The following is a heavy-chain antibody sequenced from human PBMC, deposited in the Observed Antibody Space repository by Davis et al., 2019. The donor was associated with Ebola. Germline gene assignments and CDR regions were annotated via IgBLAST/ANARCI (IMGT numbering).Heavy chain of an antibody. CDR1: GYTFTSYG. CDR2: ISAYNGNT. J-gene: IGHJ4*02. Sequence: AASVKVSCKASGYTFTSYGISWVRQAPGQGLEWMGWISAYNGNTNYAQKLQGRVTMTTDTSTSTAYMELRSLRSDDTAVYYCARDVLVAQFGVVIIGGDYWGQGTLVTVSS. V-gene: IGHV1-18*01. D-gene: IGHD3-3*01. CDR3: ARDVLVAQFGVVIIGGDY.